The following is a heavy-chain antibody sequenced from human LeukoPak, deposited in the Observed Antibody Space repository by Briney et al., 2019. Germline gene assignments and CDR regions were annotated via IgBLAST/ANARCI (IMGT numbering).Heavy chain of an antibody. V-gene: IGHV5-51*01. CDR1: GYSLTSYW. J-gene: IGHJ5*02. CDR2: IYPGDSDT. D-gene: IGHD3-10*01. Sequence: GESLKISCKGSGYSLTSYWLGWVRQMSGKGLEGILIIYPGDSDTRYSPSFQGQVTISADKSISTAYLQWSSLKASDTAMYYCARRVITMVQGVIPVVWFDPWGQGTLVTVSS. CDR3: ARRVITMVQGVIPVVWFDP.